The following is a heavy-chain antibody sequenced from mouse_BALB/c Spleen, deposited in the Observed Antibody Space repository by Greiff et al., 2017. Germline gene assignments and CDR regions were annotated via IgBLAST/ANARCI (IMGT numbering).Heavy chain of an antibody. D-gene: IGHD1-2*01. V-gene: IGHV1-9*01. Sequence: VHLVESGAELMKPGASVKISCKATGYTFSSYWIEWVKQRPGHGLEWIGEILPGSGSTNYNEKFKGKATFTADTSSNTAYMQLSSLTSEDSAVYYCARDLSATATDWYFDVWGAGTTVTVSS. CDR2: ILPGSGST. CDR1: GYTFSSYW. CDR3: ARDLSATATDWYFDV. J-gene: IGHJ1*01.